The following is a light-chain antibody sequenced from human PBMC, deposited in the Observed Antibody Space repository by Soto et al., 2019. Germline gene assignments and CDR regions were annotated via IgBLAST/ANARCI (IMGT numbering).Light chain of an antibody. V-gene: IGLV2-11*01. CDR1: SSDVGGYNY. Sequence: QSVLTQPRSVSGSPGQSVTISCTGTSSDVGGYNYVSRYQQHPGKAPKLMIYAVSKWPSGVPDRFSGSKSGHTASLTISGVQDEDEADYYCCSYGVNSLWVFGGGTQLTVL. CDR2: AVS. CDR3: CSYGVNSLWV. J-gene: IGLJ3*02.